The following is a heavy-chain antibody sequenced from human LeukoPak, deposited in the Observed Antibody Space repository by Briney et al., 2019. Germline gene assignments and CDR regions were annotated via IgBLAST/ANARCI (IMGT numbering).Heavy chain of an antibody. J-gene: IGHJ4*02. CDR2: IYHTGRS. V-gene: IGHV4-4*02. CDR1: GXSISSDNW. D-gene: IGHD1-26*01. Sequence: SGTLSLTCDVSGXSISSDNWWIWVRQPPGKGLEWIGEIYHTGRSNYNPSLKSRVSMSVDKSKNQFSLTLSSVTAADTALYYCVRGLYGSDSYWGQGNLVTVSS. CDR3: VRGLYGSDSY.